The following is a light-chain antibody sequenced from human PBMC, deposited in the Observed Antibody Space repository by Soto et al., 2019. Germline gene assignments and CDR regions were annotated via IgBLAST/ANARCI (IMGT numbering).Light chain of an antibody. CDR1: SSDVGNYIF. CDR3: VSYTTSASYV. V-gene: IGLV2-14*01. Sequence: GSPGQSITISCTGTSSDVGNYIFVSWYRQHPGKAPKLMIYDINNRPSGVSNRFSGSKSGNTASLTISGLQAEDEADYYCVSYTTSASYVFGTGTKVTVL. CDR2: DIN. J-gene: IGLJ1*01.